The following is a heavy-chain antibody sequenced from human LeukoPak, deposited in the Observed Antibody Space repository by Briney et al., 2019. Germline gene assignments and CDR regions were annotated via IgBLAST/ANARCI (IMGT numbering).Heavy chain of an antibody. V-gene: IGHV1-18*01. CDR3: ARDLFVVAFDY. Sequence: ASVKVSCKASGYTFTNYGISWVRQAPGQGLEWMGWISAHNVNIKYAQNLQGRVTMTTDTSTSTAYMELRSLRSDDTAVYYCARDLFVVAFDYWGQGTLVTVSS. CDR1: GYTFTNYG. J-gene: IGHJ4*02. CDR2: ISAHNVNI. D-gene: IGHD2-15*01.